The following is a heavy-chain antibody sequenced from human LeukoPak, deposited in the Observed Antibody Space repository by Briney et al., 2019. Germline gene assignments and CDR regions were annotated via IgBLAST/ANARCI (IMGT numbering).Heavy chain of an antibody. CDR1: GGSFSGYY. V-gene: IGHV4-34*01. D-gene: IGHD3-10*01. CDR3: ARLQSRRITMVRGPHIDY. CDR2: INHSGST. J-gene: IGHJ4*02. Sequence: SETLSLTCAVYGGSFSGYYWSWIRQPPGKGLEWIGEINHSGSTNYNPSLKSRVTISVDTSKNQFSLKLSSVTAADTAVYYCARLQSRRITMVRGPHIDYWGQGTLVTVSS.